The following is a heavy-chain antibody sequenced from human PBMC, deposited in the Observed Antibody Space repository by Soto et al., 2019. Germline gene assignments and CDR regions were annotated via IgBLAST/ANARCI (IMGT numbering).Heavy chain of an antibody. J-gene: IGHJ4*02. D-gene: IGHD5-18*01. Sequence: LKISCNCSGYTFTNHWISWVRQKPGQGLEWMGRIDPSDSRTKYNPSFEGHVTISVDKSIGATFLQWSSLEASDTAVYYCARRHGYSYDFDYWGQGTLVTVSS. V-gene: IGHV5-10-1*01. CDR1: GYTFTNHW. CDR2: IDPSDSRT. CDR3: ARRHGYSYDFDY.